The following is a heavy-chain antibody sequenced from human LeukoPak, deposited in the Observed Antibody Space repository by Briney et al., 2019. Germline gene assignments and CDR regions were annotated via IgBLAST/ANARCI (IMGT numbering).Heavy chain of an antibody. Sequence: PGGSLRLSCAASGSTFSSYSMNWVRQATGKGLEWVSSISSSSSYIYYADSVKGRFTISRDNAKNSLYLQMNSLRAEDTAVYYCARDPAGLCSGGSCYRWFDPWGQGTLVTVSS. J-gene: IGHJ5*02. V-gene: IGHV3-21*01. CDR2: ISSSSSYI. CDR3: ARDPAGLCSGGSCYRWFDP. CDR1: GSTFSSYS. D-gene: IGHD2-15*01.